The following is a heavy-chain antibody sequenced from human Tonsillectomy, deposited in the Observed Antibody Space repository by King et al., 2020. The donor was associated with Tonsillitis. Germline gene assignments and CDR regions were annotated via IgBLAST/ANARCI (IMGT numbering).Heavy chain of an antibody. J-gene: IGHJ5*02. CDR1: GGSITSGSYY. V-gene: IGHV4-61*02. CDR2: IYTSGST. D-gene: IGHD3-9*01. CDR3: ARGGDILTGGSLFDP. Sequence: VPLQKSGPGLVKPSQTLSLTCSVSGGSITSGSYYWTWIRQPAGKGLEWIGRIYTSGSTTYNPSLESRVTMSVDTSKNQFSLKLSSVTAADTAVYYCARGGDILTGGSLFDPWGQGTLVTVSS.